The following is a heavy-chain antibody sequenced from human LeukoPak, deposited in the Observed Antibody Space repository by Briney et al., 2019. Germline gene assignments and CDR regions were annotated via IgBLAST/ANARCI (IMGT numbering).Heavy chain of an antibody. CDR1: GFTFSSYE. J-gene: IGHJ4*02. Sequence: GGSLRLSCAASGFTFSSYEMNWVRQAPGKGLEWVSYITSSGTSVYYADSVKGRFTISRDNAKNSLYLQMNSLRAEDTAVYYCARELGYSYGDYWGQGTLVTVSS. CDR3: ARELGYSYGDY. CDR2: ITSSGTSV. V-gene: IGHV3-48*03. D-gene: IGHD5-18*01.